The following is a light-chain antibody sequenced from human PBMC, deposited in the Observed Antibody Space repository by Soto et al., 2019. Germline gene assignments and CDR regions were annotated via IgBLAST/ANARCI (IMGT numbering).Light chain of an antibody. CDR1: QSVANNY. CDR2: GAS. Sequence: EIVLTHSPGTLSLSPGERSTLSCMSSQSVANNYLAWYQQKPGQAPRLVIYGASSRATGIPDRFSGSGSGTDFTLTISRLEPEDFAVYYCQQYGSSPPLTFGGGTKVDI. V-gene: IGKV3-20*01. J-gene: IGKJ4*01. CDR3: QQYGSSPPLT.